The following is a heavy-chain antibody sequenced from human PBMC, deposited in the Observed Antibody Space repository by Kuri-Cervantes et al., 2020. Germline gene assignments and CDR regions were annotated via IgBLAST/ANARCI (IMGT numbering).Heavy chain of an antibody. CDR2: ISYDGSNK. V-gene: IGHV3-30*07. CDR3: AKDYRSPSSDCLFDY. Sequence: LSLTCAASGFTFSSYAMHWVRQAPGKGLEWVAVISYDGSNKYYADSVKGRFTISRDNSKNTLYLQMNSLRADDTAVYYCAKDYRSPSSDCLFDYWGQGILVTVSS. D-gene: IGHD2-21*02. J-gene: IGHJ4*02. CDR1: GFTFSSYA.